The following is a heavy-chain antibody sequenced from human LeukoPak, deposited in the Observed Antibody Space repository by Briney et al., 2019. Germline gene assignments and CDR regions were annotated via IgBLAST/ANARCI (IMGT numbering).Heavy chain of an antibody. V-gene: IGHV1-18*01. CDR3: ARGGWTMVRNYYYMDV. D-gene: IGHD3-10*01. J-gene: IGHJ6*03. CDR1: GYTFTSYG. Sequence: ASVKVSCKASGYTFTSYGISWVRQAPGQGLERMRWISAYNGNTNYAQKLQGRVTMTTDTSTSTAYMELRSLRSDDTAVYYCARGGWTMVRNYYYMDVWGKETTVTVSS. CDR2: ISAYNGNT.